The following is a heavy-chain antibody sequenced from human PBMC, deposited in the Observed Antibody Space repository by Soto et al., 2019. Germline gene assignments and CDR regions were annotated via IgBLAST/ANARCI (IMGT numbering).Heavy chain of an antibody. CDR3: AKDLIPKDSSGWYRNWFDP. CDR2: ISWNSGSI. J-gene: IGHJ5*02. V-gene: IGHV3-9*01. CDR1: GFTFDDYA. D-gene: IGHD6-19*01. Sequence: GGSLRLSCAASGFTFDDYAMHWVRQAPGKGLEWVSGISWNSGSIGYADSVKGRFTISRDNAKNSLYLQMNSLRAEDTALYYCAKDLIPKDSSGWYRNWFDPWGQGTLVTVSS.